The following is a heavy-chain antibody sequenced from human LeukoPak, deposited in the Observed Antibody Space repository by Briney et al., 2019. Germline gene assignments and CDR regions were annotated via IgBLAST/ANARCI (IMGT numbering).Heavy chain of an antibody. J-gene: IGHJ4*02. Sequence: PGGFLRLSSAASGVTFSSYAMSWVRQAPGKGLEWVSSISGSGGSTYYADSVKGRFTISRDNSKNTLYLQMNSLRAEDTAVYYCAKLARSGYCYWGQGTLVTVSS. V-gene: IGHV3-23*01. CDR2: ISGSGGST. CDR1: GVTFSSYA. D-gene: IGHD3-22*01. CDR3: AKLARSGYCY.